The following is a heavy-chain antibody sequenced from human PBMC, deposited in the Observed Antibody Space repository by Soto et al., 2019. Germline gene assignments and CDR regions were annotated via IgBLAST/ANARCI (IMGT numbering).Heavy chain of an antibody. J-gene: IGHJ4*02. Sequence: SETLSLTCTVSGYSISSGYYWGWIRQPPGKGLEWIGSIYHSGSTYYNPSLKSRVTISVDTSKNQFSLKLSSVTAADTAVYYCARRTYCSGGSCYYFDYWGQGTLVTVSS. CDR3: ARRTYCSGGSCYYFDY. D-gene: IGHD2-15*01. CDR2: IYHSGST. CDR1: GYSISSGYY. V-gene: IGHV4-38-2*02.